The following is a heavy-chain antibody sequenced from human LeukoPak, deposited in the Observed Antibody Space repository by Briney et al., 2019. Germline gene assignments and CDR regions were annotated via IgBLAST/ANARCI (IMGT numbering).Heavy chain of an antibody. CDR1: GFTFSSYW. D-gene: IGHD6-13*01. V-gene: IGHV3-7*05. Sequence: GSLRLSCAASGFTFSSYWMTWVSQAPGKGLEWVAKIKQDGSEKYYVDSVKGRFTISRDNAKNSLYLQMNSLGAEDTAVYYCARRGTSSSWAHFDYWGQGTLVTFSS. CDR2: IKQDGSEK. J-gene: IGHJ4*02. CDR3: ARRGTSSSWAHFDY.